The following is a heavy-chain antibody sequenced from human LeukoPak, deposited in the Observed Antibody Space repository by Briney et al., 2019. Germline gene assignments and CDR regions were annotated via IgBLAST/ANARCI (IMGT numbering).Heavy chain of an antibody. CDR1: AFAFSSNW. D-gene: IGHD2-21*01. V-gene: IGHV3-23*01. J-gene: IGHJ3*02. CDR3: ARRGSDGAFDI. Sequence: GGSLRLSCVASAFAFSSNWMSWVRQAPGKGLEWVSDISGSGGSTYYADSGRGRFAISRDNSKNTLYLQMDSLRVEDTAVYYCARRGSDGAFDIWGQGTMVTVSS. CDR2: ISGSGGST.